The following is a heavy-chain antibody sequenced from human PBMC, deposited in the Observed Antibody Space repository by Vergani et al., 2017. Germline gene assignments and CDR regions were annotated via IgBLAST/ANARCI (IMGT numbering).Heavy chain of an antibody. J-gene: IGHJ6*04. CDR2: ISNDGRHT. CDR1: GFTFSSYG. V-gene: IGHV3-30*19. CDR3: RGEMDV. Sequence: QVQLVESGGGVVQPGRSLRLSCAASGFTFSSYGMHWVRQAPGKGLEWVAVISNDGRHTYYADSVRGRFSISRDNSKNTLYLQMNSLRTEDTANYYCRGEMDVWGKGATVTVSP.